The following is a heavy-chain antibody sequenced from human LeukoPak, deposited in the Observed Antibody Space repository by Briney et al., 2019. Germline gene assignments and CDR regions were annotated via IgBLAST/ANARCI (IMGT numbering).Heavy chain of an antibody. CDR3: AKGRAYSSSSDFDY. J-gene: IGHJ4*02. V-gene: IGHV3-30*18. Sequence: GGSLRLSCAASGFTFSSYGMHWVRQAPGKGLEWVAVISYDGSNKYYADSVKGRFTISRDNSKNTLYLQMNSLRAEDTAVYYCAKGRAYSSSSDFDYWGQGTLVTVSS. CDR2: ISYDGSNK. D-gene: IGHD6-6*01. CDR1: GFTFSSYG.